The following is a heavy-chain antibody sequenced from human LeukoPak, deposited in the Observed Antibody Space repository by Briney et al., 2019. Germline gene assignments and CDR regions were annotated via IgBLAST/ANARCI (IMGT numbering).Heavy chain of an antibody. V-gene: IGHV4-59*01. D-gene: IGHD3-10*01. Sequence: PSETLSLTCTVSGGSISSYYWSWIRQPPGKGLEWIGYIYYSGSTNYNPSLKSRVTISVDTSKNQFSLKLSSVTAADTAVYYCARDRKQPYYYGSGSYWGFDPWGQGTLVTVSS. CDR2: IYYSGST. CDR3: ARDRKQPYYYGSGSYWGFDP. CDR1: GGSISSYY. J-gene: IGHJ5*02.